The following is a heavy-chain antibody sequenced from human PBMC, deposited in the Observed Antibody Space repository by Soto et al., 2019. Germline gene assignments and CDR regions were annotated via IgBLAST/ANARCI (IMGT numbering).Heavy chain of an antibody. CDR2: MNPNSGNT. V-gene: IGHV1-8*01. Sequence: QVQLVQSGAEVKKPGASVKVSCKASGYTFTSYDINWVRQATGQGLEWMGWMNPNSGNTGYAQKFQGRVTMTSNTSISTAYMELSSLRSEDTAVYYCARGGCSSTSCYVDYYYMDVWGKGTTVTVSS. D-gene: IGHD2-2*01. J-gene: IGHJ6*03. CDR1: GYTFTSYD. CDR3: ARGGCSSTSCYVDYYYMDV.